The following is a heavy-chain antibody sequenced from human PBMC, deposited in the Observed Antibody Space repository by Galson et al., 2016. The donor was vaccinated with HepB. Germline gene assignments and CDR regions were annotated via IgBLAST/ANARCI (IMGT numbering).Heavy chain of an antibody. CDR1: GFTFSSFG. CDR3: AREVPLPDGGSLGSFDH. D-gene: IGHD4-23*01. J-gene: IGHJ4*02. Sequence: SLRLSCAASGFTFSSFGMHWVRQTPGKGLEWVAVIWSNGNNKYYADSVKGRFTVSRDNSKNTLYLQMNSLRDEDTAVYYWAREVPLPDGGSLGSFDHWGQGTLVTVSS. CDR2: IWSNGNNK. V-gene: IGHV3-33*01.